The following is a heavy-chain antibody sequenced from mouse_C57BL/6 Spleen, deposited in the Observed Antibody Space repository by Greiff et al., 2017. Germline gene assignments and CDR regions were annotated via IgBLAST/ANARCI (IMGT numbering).Heavy chain of an antibody. V-gene: IGHV1-15*01. Sequence: VQLQESGAELVRPGASVTLSCKASGYTFTDYEMHWVKQTPVHGLEWIGAIDPEPGGTAYNQKFKGKAILTADKSSSTAYMELRSLTSEDSAVYYCTRNYGNRYAMDYWGQGTSVTVSS. CDR1: GYTFTDYE. CDR3: TRNYGNRYAMDY. D-gene: IGHD2-1*01. J-gene: IGHJ4*01. CDR2: IDPEPGGT.